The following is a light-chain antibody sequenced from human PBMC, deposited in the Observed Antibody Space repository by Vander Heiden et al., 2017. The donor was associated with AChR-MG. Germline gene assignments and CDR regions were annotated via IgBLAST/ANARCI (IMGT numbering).Light chain of an antibody. Sequence: DIQMTQSPSSLSASVGDRVTITCQASQGISNYLNWYQQKPGKAPKLLIYDASNLETGVPSRFSGSGSGTDFTFTISSLQPEDIATYYCQQYYNLPLTFGGGTKVEIK. V-gene: IGKV1-33*01. CDR2: DAS. J-gene: IGKJ4*01. CDR3: QQYYNLPLT. CDR1: QGISNY.